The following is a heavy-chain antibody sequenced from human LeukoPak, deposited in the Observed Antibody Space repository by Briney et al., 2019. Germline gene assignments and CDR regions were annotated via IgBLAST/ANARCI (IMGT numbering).Heavy chain of an antibody. J-gene: IGHJ6*04. Sequence: GGPLRLSCAASGFTFSSYAMSWVRQAPGKGLEWVSAISGSGGSTYYADSVKGRFTISRDNSKNTLYLQMNSLRAEDKAVYYCAKDRRAAAGYLSRVDVWGKGTTVTVSS. CDR3: AKDRRAAAGYLSRVDV. CDR2: ISGSGGST. V-gene: IGHV3-23*01. CDR1: GFTFSSYA. D-gene: IGHD6-13*01.